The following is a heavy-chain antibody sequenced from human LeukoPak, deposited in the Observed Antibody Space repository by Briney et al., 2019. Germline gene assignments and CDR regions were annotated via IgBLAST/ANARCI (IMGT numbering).Heavy chain of an antibody. CDR3: AKDSPGGYYYYGMDV. Sequence: GGSLRPSCAASGFTFSSYAMSWVRQAPGKGLERVSAISGSGGSTYYADSVKGRFTISRDNSKNTLYLQMNSLRAEDTAVYYCAKDSPGGYYYYGMDVWGQGTTVTVSS. J-gene: IGHJ6*02. V-gene: IGHV3-23*01. D-gene: IGHD1-14*01. CDR1: GFTFSSYA. CDR2: ISGSGGST.